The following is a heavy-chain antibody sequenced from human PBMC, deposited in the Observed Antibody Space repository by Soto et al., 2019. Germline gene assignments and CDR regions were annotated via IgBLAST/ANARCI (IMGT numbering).Heavy chain of an antibody. V-gene: IGHV5-10-1*01. D-gene: IGHD6-6*01. J-gene: IGHJ6*02. CDR2: IDPSDSYT. CDR3: ARLPEQLIAARLLDNYGMDV. CDR1: GYSFTSYW. Sequence: PGESLKISCKGSGYSFTSYWISWVRQMPGKGLEWMGRIDPSDSYTNYSPSFQGHVTISADKSISTAYLQWSSLKASDTAMYYCARLPEQLIAARLLDNYGMDVWGQGTTVTVPS.